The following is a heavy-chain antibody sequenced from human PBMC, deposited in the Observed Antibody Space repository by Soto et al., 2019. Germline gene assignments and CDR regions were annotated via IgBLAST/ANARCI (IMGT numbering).Heavy chain of an antibody. Sequence: QAQLVQSGAEVKKPGASVTVSCKASGYSFTKYGVTWVRQVPGQGLEWMGWISAFNGNTHYARNLQGRVTMTTDASTSTAYMELRSLRSDDTAVYYCARDRGVAPPVAGNTHYYYYMDVWGKGTTVTVSS. CDR3: ARDRGVAPPVAGNTHYYYYMDV. CDR2: ISAFNGNT. V-gene: IGHV1-18*01. D-gene: IGHD6-19*01. J-gene: IGHJ6*03. CDR1: GYSFTKYG.